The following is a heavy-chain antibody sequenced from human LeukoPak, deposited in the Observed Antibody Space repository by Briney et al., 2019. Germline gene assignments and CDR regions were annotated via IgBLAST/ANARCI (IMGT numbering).Heavy chain of an antibody. CDR3: ARPAYDFWSGYPHYFDY. J-gene: IGHJ4*02. V-gene: IGHV4-38-2*01. Sequence: PSETLSLTCAVSGYSISSGHYWGWIRQPPGQGLEWIGSIYHSGSAYYNPSLKSRVTISVDTSKNQFSLKLSSVTAADTAVYYCARPAYDFWSGYPHYFDYWGQGTLVTVSS. CDR1: GYSISSGHY. CDR2: IYHSGSA. D-gene: IGHD3-3*01.